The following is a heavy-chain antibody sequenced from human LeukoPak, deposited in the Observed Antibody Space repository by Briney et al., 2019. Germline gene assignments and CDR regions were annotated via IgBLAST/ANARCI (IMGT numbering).Heavy chain of an antibody. CDR1: GFTFSSYA. CDR3: AKDRSSGWYIGLGYYYYMDV. CDR2: ISGSSGGT. Sequence: GGSLRLSCAASGFTFSSYAMSWVRQAPGKGLEWVSAISGSSGGTYYAASVKGRFTISRDNSKNTLYLQMNSLRAEDTAVYYCAKDRSSGWYIGLGYYYYMDVWGKGTTVTVS. D-gene: IGHD6-19*01. V-gene: IGHV3-23*01. J-gene: IGHJ6*03.